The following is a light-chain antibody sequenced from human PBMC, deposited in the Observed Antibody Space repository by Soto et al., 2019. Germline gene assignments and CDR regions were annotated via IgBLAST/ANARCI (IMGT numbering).Light chain of an antibody. CDR1: QSVSSN. J-gene: IGKJ1*01. CDR2: GAS. V-gene: IGKV3-15*01. CDR3: QQYNNWPPWT. Sequence: EIVMTQSPATLSVSPWERCTLSCRASQSVSSNLAWYQQKPGQAPRLLIYGASTRATGIPARFSGSGSGTEFTLTISSLQSEDFAVYYCQQYNNWPPWTFGQGTKVDIK.